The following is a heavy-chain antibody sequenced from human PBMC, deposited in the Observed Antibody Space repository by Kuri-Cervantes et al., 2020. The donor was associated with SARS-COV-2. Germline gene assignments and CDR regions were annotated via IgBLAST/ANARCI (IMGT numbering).Heavy chain of an antibody. J-gene: IGHJ4*02. CDR3: ASGGYDTGWKF. D-gene: IGHD6-19*01. CDR2: IYYSGST. CDR1: GGSISSTIYY. Sequence: ESLKISCTVSGGSISSTIYYWGWIRQPPGKGLEWIGSIYYSGSTYYNPSLKSRVTISVDTSKNQFSLKLTSVTAADTAVYFCASGGYDTGWKFWGQGALVTVSS. V-gene: IGHV4-39*01.